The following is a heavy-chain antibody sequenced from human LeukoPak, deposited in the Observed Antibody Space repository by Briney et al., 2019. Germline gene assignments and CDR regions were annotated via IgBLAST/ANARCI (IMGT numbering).Heavy chain of an antibody. CDR3: ARGRITMVRGAPLWFDP. CDR2: INHSGST. D-gene: IGHD3-10*01. CDR1: GGSFSGYY. Sequence: SETLSLTCAVYGGSFSGYYWNWIRQPPGKGLEWIGEINHSGSTKYNSSLKSRGTISVDTSKNQFSLKLSSVAAADTAVYYCARGRITMVRGAPLWFDPWGQGTLVTVSS. V-gene: IGHV4-34*01. J-gene: IGHJ5*02.